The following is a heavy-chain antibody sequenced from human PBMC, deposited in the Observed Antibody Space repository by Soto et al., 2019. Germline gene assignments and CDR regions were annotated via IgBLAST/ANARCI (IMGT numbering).Heavy chain of an antibody. CDR3: ARGIFDLGGYFDF. Sequence: GGSLRLSCAASGFTVSTNYMSWVRQAPGKGLEWVSVVYSGGGTNYADSVQGRFSISRDSSKNTLFLQMNSLRVADTAVYYCARGIFDLGGYFDFWGQGALVTVS. D-gene: IGHD2-15*01. J-gene: IGHJ4*02. CDR1: GFTVSTNY. V-gene: IGHV3-53*01. CDR2: VYSGGGT.